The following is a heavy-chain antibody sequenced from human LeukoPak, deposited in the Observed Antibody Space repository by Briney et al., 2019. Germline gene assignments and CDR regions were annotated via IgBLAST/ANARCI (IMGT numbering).Heavy chain of an antibody. V-gene: IGHV4-30-2*01. CDR2: IYQSGST. CDR3: ARGGGYEANWFDP. Sequence: SETLSLTCTVSGGSISSGSYSWSWIRQPPGKGLEWIGYIYQSGSTYYNSSLKSRVTISVDRSKNHFSLRLSSVTAADTAVYYCARGGGYEANWFDPWGQGTLVTVSS. J-gene: IGHJ5*02. D-gene: IGHD5-12*01. CDR1: GGSISSGSYS.